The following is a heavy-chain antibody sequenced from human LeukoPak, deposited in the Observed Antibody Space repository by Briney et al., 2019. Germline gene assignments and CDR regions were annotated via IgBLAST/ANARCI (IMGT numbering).Heavy chain of an antibody. V-gene: IGHV3-73*01. D-gene: IGHD5-18*01. CDR2: IRSKANSYAT. CDR1: GFTFSGSA. CDR3: TRQREWIQLWPSHYYYYYGMDV. J-gene: IGHJ6*02. Sequence: PGGSLRLSCAASGFTFSGSAMHWVRQASGKGLEWVGRIRSKANSYATAYAASVKGRFTISRDDSKNTAYLQMNSLKTEDTAVYYCTRQREWIQLWPSHYYYYYGMDVWGQGTTVTVSS.